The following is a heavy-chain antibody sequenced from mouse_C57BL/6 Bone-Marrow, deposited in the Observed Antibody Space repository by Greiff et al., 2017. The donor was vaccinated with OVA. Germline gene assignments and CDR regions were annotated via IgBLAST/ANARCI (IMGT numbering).Heavy chain of an antibody. CDR2: ISSGGSYT. CDR3: ARLACDY. Sequence: DVMLVESGGDLVKPGGSLKPSCAASGFTFSSYGMSWVRQTPDKRLEWVATISSGGSYTYYPDSVKGRFTISRDNAKNTLYLQMSSLKSEDTAMYYCARLACDYWGQGTTLTVSS. J-gene: IGHJ2*01. CDR1: GFTFSSYG. V-gene: IGHV5-6*02.